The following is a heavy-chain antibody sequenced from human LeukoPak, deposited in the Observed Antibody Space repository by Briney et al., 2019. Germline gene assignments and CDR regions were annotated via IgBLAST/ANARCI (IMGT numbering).Heavy chain of an antibody. CDR1: GGSISSYY. D-gene: IGHD6-19*01. CDR3: AGERGEEYSSGWYKRNYFDN. Sequence: SETLSLTCTVSGGSISSYYWNWIRQPPGKGLEWIGYIYYSGSTNYNPSLKSRVTISVDMSKNQFSLKLTSVTGADTAVYYCAGERGEEYSSGWYKRNYFDNWGQGIRVTVSS. V-gene: IGHV4-59*12. J-gene: IGHJ4*02. CDR2: IYYSGST.